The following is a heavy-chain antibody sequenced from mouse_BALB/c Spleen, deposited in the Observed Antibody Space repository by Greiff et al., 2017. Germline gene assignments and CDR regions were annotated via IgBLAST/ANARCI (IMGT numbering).Heavy chain of an antibody. CDR3: ARFYDGYPIAY. V-gene: IGHV14-3*02. CDR2: IDPANGNT. J-gene: IGHJ3*01. D-gene: IGHD2-3*01. CDR1: GFNIKDTY. Sequence: VQLQQSGAELVKPGASVKLSCTASGFNIKDTYMHWVKQRPEQGLERIGRIDPANGNTKYDPKFQGKATITADTSSNTAYLQLSSLTSEDTAVYYCARFYDGYPIAYWGQGTLVTVSA.